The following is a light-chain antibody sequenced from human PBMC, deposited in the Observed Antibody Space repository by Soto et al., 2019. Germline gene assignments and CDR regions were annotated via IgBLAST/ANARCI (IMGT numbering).Light chain of an antibody. CDR1: QSVSSNY. CDR3: QQYGSSPT. J-gene: IGKJ1*01. V-gene: IGKV3-20*01. Sequence: ETVLTQSPGTLSLSPGERATLFCRSSQSVSSNYLAWYQQKPGQAPRLLIYDVSSRATGIPDRFSGSGSGTDFTLTISRLEPEDFAMYYCQQYGSSPTFGQGTKVEIK. CDR2: DVS.